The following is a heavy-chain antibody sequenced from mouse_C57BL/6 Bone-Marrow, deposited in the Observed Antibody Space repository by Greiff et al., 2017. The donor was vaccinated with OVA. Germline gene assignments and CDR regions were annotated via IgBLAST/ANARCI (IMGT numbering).Heavy chain of an antibody. CDR3: ARPFAY. V-gene: IGHV1-72*01. Sequence: QVQLQQPGAELVKPGASVKLSCKASGYTFTSYWMHWVKQRPGRGLEWIGRIDPNSGGTKYNEKFKSKATLTVDKHSSTAYMQPSSLTAEDSAGYYCARPFAYWGQGTLVTVSA. CDR2: IDPNSGGT. J-gene: IGHJ3*01. CDR1: GYTFTSYW.